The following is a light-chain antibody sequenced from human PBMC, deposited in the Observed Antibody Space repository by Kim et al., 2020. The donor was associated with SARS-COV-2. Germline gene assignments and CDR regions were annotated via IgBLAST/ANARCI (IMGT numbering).Light chain of an antibody. CDR3: QQYYSTPYT. J-gene: IGKJ2*01. CDR2: WAS. Sequence: RATINCRSRQSVLFSSNNQNYLEWYQQKPRRPPKLLIYWASTREYGVPNRFSGSGSETDFTLTISSLQAEDVAVYYCQQYYSTPYTFGRGAKLEI. CDR1: QSVLFSSNNQNY. V-gene: IGKV4-1*01.